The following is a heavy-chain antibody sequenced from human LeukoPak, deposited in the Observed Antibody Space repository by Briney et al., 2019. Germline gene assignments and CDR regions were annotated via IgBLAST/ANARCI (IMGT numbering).Heavy chain of an antibody. CDR1: GYTFTSYY. J-gene: IGHJ5*02. V-gene: IGHV1-46*01. D-gene: IGHD3-10*01. CDR2: INPSGGST. CDR3: ARVRWFGEIWTNWFDP. Sequence: GASVKVSCKASGYTFTSYYMHWVRQAPGQGLEWMGIINPSGGSTSYAQNLQGRVTMTTDTSTTTAYMELRSLRSDDTAVYYCARVRWFGEIWTNWFDPWGQGTLVTVSS.